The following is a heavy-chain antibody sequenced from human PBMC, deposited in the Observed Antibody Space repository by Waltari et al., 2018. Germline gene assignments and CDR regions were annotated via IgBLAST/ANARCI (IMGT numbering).Heavy chain of an antibody. D-gene: IGHD2-2*01. Sequence: QITLKESGPTLVKPTQTLTLTCSFSGFSLSTSGGGVGWIRQPPGKPPEWLALIYWDDDNNYRPSLKSRVTITKDTSKNQVVLTMTNMDPVDTATYYCAHRIPEGGVRAFDIWGQGTMVTVSS. J-gene: IGHJ3*02. CDR1: GFSLSTSGGG. V-gene: IGHV2-5*02. CDR2: IYWDDDN. CDR3: AHRIPEGGVRAFDI.